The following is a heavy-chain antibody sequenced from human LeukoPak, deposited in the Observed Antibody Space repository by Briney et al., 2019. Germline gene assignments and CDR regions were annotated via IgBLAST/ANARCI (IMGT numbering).Heavy chain of an antibody. CDR2: IYYSGST. CDR3: ARTEDTAMANWFDP. D-gene: IGHD5-18*01. CDR1: GGSISSGDYY. J-gene: IGHJ5*02. Sequence: SQTLSLTCTVSGGSISSGDYYWSWIRQPPGKGLEWIGYIYYSGSTYYNPSLKSRVTISVDTSKSQFSLKLSSVTAADTAVYYCARTEDTAMANWFDPWGQGTLVTVSS. V-gene: IGHV4-30-4*08.